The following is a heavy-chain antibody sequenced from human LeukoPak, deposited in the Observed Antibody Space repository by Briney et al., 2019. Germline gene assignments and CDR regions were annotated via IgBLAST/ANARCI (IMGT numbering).Heavy chain of an antibody. CDR2: MNPNSRNT. V-gene: IGHV1-8*01. CDR3: ALIAARPTDAFDI. CDR1: GYTFTSYD. J-gene: IGHJ3*02. D-gene: IGHD6-6*01. Sequence: GASVKVSCKASGYTFTSYDINWVRQAPGQGGERVGWMNPNSRNTVYAQKFQGTVTMTRNTSISTAYMELSSLRSEDTAVYYCALIAARPTDAFDIWGQGTMVTVSS.